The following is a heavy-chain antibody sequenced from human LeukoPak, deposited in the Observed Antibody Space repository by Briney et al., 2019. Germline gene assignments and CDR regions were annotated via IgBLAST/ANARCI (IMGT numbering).Heavy chain of an antibody. CDR1: GFTFSSYA. J-gene: IGHJ6*02. D-gene: IGHD2-15*01. V-gene: IGHV3-23*01. CDR2: ISGSGGST. CDR3: AKDAPPYGYCSGGSCYSFTLSPAYSMDV. Sequence: GGSLRLSCAASGFTFSSYAMSWVRQAPGKGLEWVSAISGSGGSTYYADSVKGRFTISRDNSKNTLYLQMNSLRAEDTAVYYCAKDAPPYGYCSGGSCYSFTLSPAYSMDVWGQGTTVTVSS.